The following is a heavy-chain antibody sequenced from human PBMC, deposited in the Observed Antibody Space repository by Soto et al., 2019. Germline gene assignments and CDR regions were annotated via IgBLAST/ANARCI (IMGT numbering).Heavy chain of an antibody. CDR1: GGSISSSNW. CDR2: IYHSGST. CDR3: ARARIAAARVTFDY. D-gene: IGHD6-13*01. Sequence: SETLSLTCAVSGGSISSSNWWSWVRQPPGKGLEWIGEIYHSGSTNYNPSLKSRVNLSVDKSKNQFSLKLSSVTAADTAVYYCARARIAAARVTFDYLGQGTLVTVSS. J-gene: IGHJ4*02. V-gene: IGHV4-4*02.